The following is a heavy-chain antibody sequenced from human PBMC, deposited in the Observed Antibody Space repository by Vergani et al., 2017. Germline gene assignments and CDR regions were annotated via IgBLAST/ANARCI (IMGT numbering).Heavy chain of an antibody. D-gene: IGHD6-6*01. V-gene: IGHV1-18*01. CDR2: ISAYNGNT. Sequence: QVQLVQSGAEVKKPGASVKVSCKASGYTFTSYGISWVRQAPGQGLEWMGWISAYNGNTNYAQKFQGRVTITADESTSTAYMELSSLRSEDTAVYYCARDRAYSSSPRFDYWGQGTLVTVSS. CDR1: GYTFTSYG. J-gene: IGHJ4*02. CDR3: ARDRAYSSSPRFDY.